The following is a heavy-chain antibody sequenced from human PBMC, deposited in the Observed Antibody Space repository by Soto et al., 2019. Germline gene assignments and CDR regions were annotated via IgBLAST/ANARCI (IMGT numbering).Heavy chain of an antibody. CDR2: ISYTGTT. D-gene: IGHD2-15*01. Sequence: QVQLQESGPGLVKPSETLSLTCIVSGGSLSSYSWSWIRQPPGKGLDWIAYISYTGTTNYNPSLKRRVTITMDTSKNQFSLILNSVTAADTAVYYCARLVVDAFDIWGLGTMVTVSS. J-gene: IGHJ3*02. V-gene: IGHV4-59*08. CDR1: GGSLSSYS. CDR3: ARLVVDAFDI.